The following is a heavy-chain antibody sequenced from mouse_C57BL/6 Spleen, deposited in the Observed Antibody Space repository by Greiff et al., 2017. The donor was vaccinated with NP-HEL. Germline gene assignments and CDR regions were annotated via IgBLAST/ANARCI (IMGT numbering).Heavy chain of an antibody. J-gene: IGHJ4*01. V-gene: IGHV1-18*01. CDR3: ARGGLRKSAMDY. CDR1: GYTFTDYN. D-gene: IGHD2-4*01. Sequence: EVKLMESGPELVKPGASVKIPCKASGYTFTDYNMDWVKQSHGKSLEWIGDINPNNGGTIYNQKFKGKATLTVDKSSSTAYMELRSLTSEDTAVYYCARGGLRKSAMDYWGQGTSVTVSS. CDR2: INPNNGGT.